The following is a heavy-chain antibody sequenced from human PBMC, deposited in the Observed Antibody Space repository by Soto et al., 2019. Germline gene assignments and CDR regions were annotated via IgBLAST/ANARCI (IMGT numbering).Heavy chain of an antibody. J-gene: IGHJ3*02. CDR2: INHSGST. V-gene: IGHV4-34*01. CDR1: GGSFSGYY. CDR3: ARGDGGRFLEWSNAFDI. D-gene: IGHD3-3*01. Sequence: QVQLQQWGAGLLKPSETLSLTFAVYGGSFSGYYWSWIRQPPGKGLEGIGEINHSGSTNYNPSLKSRVTISVDTSKNQFSLKLSSVTAADTAVYYCARGDGGRFLEWSNAFDIWGQGTMVTVSS.